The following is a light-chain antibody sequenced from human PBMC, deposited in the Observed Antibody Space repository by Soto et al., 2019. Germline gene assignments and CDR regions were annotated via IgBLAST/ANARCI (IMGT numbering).Light chain of an antibody. CDR3: QQANSFPIT. V-gene: IGKV1D-12*01. CDR2: AAS. Sequence: DIQMPQSPSSVSASVGDRVTITCRASQHINSWLAWYQQKPGKAPKLLIYAASSLQSGVPSRFSGSGSGTDFTLTINSLQPEDFATYYCQQANSFPITFGQGTRLEIK. CDR1: QHINSW. J-gene: IGKJ5*01.